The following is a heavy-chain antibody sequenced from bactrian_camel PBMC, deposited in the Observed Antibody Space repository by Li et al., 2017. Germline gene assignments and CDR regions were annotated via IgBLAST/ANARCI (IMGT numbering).Heavy chain of an antibody. Sequence: HVQLVESGGGSVQAGGSLRLSCAASGLPYRGYCVGWFRQAPGKEREGVAIIGPDGTTTYADSVKGRFTVSKDGAENTLYLQMDSLEAEDTAVYYCAADAYGTRCNGGLTNLQYYMYWGQGTQVTVS. J-gene: IGHJ4*01. D-gene: IGHD2*01. CDR1: GLPYRGYC. V-gene: IGHV3S55*01. CDR2: IGPDGTT. CDR3: AADAYGTRCNGGLTNLQYYMY.